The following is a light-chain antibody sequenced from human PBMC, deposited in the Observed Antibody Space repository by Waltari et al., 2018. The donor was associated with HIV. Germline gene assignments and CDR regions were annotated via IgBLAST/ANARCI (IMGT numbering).Light chain of an antibody. CDR1: QSVNRNY. CDR2: DAT. CDR3: QQYGGSLVT. V-gene: IGKV3D-20*01. Sequence: EIVLTQSPATVSLSPGERATLSCGASQSVNRNYLAWYQQKPGLAPRLVIYDATNRATGIPDRFSGSGSGTDFTLTISGLEPEDFAVYYCQQYGGSLVTFGGGTKVEVK. J-gene: IGKJ4*01.